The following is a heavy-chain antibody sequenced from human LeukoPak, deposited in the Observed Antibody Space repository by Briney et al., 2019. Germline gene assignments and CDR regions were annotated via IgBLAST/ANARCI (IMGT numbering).Heavy chain of an antibody. V-gene: IGHV3-53*01. CDR3: AGKSGSYKGFDY. Sequence: PGGSLRLSCAAPGFSVSNDYTSWVRQAPGKGLEWISVIYSGSNTYYADSVKGRFAISRDNSKNTLYLLMNSLRPEDTAVYYCAGKSGSYKGFDYWGPGTLVTVSS. D-gene: IGHD1-26*01. CDR1: GFSVSNDY. CDR2: IYSGSNT. J-gene: IGHJ4*02.